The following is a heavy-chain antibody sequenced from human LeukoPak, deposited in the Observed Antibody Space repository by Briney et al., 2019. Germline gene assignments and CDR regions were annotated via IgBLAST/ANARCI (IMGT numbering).Heavy chain of an antibody. V-gene: IGHV5-10-1*01. CDR1: GYSFTSYW. Sequence: GESLKISCKGSGYSFTSYWISWVRQMPGKGLGWMGRIDPSDSYTNYSPSFQGHVTISADQSISTAYLQWSSLKASDTAMYYCARHVSDILTGHAFDIWGQGTMVTVSS. CDR2: IDPSDSYT. CDR3: ARHVSDILTGHAFDI. J-gene: IGHJ3*02. D-gene: IGHD3-9*01.